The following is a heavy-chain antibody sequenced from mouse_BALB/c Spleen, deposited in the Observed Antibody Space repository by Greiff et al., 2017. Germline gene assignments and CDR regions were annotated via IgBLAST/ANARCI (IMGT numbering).Heavy chain of an antibody. CDR1: GFTFSSYA. Sequence: EVQRVESGGGLVKPGGSLKLSCAASGFTFSSYAMSWVRQTPEKRLEWVASISSGGSTYYPDSVKGRFTISRDNARNILYLQMSSLRSEDTAMYYCARGAATGFAYWGQGTLVTVSA. D-gene: IGHD1-2*01. J-gene: IGHJ3*01. V-gene: IGHV5-6-5*01. CDR3: ARGAATGFAY. CDR2: ISSGGST.